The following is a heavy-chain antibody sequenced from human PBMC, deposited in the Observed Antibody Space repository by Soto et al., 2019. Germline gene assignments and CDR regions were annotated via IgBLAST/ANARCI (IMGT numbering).Heavy chain of an antibody. V-gene: IGHV4-59*08. J-gene: IGHJ4*02. D-gene: IGHD1-1*01. Sequence: SDTVSLTCSVSGGSISSYYWGWIRQPPGKGLEWIGYISYTGSTDYSPSLKSRVTISVDTSKNQFSLKVRSVTAADTAIYFCARHYPIGNNWNYFDYWGRGTLVTVSS. CDR1: GGSISSYY. CDR3: ARHYPIGNNWNYFDY. CDR2: ISYTGST.